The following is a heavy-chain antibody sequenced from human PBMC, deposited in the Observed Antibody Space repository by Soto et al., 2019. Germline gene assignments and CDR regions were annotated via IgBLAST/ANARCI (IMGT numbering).Heavy chain of an antibody. CDR1: GFTFSSYA. Sequence: GSLRLSCAASGFTFSSYAMSCFLQAPGKVLEWVSAISGSGSSTYYADSVKGRFTISRDNSKNTLYLQMNSLRAEDTAVYYCAKGTVWSGRLLAYWGQGTLVTVSS. CDR3: AKGTVWSGRLLAY. CDR2: ISGSGSST. V-gene: IGHV3-23*01. D-gene: IGHD1-1*01. J-gene: IGHJ4*02.